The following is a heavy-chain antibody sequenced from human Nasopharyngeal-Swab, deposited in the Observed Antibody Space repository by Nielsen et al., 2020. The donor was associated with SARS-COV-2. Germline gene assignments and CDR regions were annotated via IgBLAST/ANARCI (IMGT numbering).Heavy chain of an antibody. J-gene: IGHJ4*02. CDR1: GFTFSSYS. Sequence: ETLSLTCAASGFTFSSYSMNWVRQAPGKGLEWVSYISSSSSTIYYADSVKGRFTISRDNAKNSLYLQMNSLRAEDTAVYYCAKTGRKGTTVVTLDYWGQGTLVTVSS. V-gene: IGHV3-48*04. CDR3: AKTGRKGTTVVTLDY. CDR2: ISSSSSTI. D-gene: IGHD4-23*01.